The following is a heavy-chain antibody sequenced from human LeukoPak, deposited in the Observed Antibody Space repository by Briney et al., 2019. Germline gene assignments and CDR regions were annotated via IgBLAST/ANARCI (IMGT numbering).Heavy chain of an antibody. CDR3: ARAAGYGDYDLDY. D-gene: IGHD4-17*01. CDR2: ISSTGGTA. Sequence: GGSLRLSCAASGFTFSSFGMSWVRQAPGKGLEWVSAISSTGGTAYYADSVKGRFTISRDNAKNSLYLQMNSLRAEDTAVYYCARAAGYGDYDLDYWGQGTLVTVSS. J-gene: IGHJ4*02. V-gene: IGHV3-23*01. CDR1: GFTFSSFG.